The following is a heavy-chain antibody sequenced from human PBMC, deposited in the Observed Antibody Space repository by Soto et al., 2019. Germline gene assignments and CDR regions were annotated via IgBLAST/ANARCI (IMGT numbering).Heavy chain of an antibody. CDR3: ARDFAPKIGVLIYGMDV. J-gene: IGHJ6*02. V-gene: IGHV1-69*13. Sequence: SVKVSCKASGGTFSSYAISWVRQAPGQWLEWMGGIIPIFGTANYAQKFQGRVTITADESTSTAYMELSSLKSEDTAVYYCARDFAPKIGVLIYGMDVWGQGTTVTVSS. D-gene: IGHD3-10*01. CDR2: IIPIFGTA. CDR1: GGTFSSYA.